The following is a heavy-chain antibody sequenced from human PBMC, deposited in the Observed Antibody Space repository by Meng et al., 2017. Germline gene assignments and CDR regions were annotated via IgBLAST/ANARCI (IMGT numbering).Heavy chain of an antibody. CDR3: ARVYRYDSSDYYREYFDY. Sequence: ASVNVSCKASGYTFTSYDINWVRQATGQGLEWMGWMNPNSGNTGYAQKFQGRVTITRNTSISTAYMELSSLRSEDTAVYYCARVYRYDSSDYYREYFDYWGQGTLVTVSS. CDR1: GYTFTSYD. D-gene: IGHD3-22*01. CDR2: MNPNSGNT. J-gene: IGHJ4*02. V-gene: IGHV1-8*03.